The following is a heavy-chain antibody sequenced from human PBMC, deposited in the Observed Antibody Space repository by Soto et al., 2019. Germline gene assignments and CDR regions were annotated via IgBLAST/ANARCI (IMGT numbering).Heavy chain of an antibody. CDR1: GFAFSAYA. CDR3: AKQAIFGVGYHYFAH. Sequence: GGSLRLSCSASGFAFSAYAMSWVRQAPQKGLEWVSGIGGGGHDTRYGDSVKGRFTISRDNSRNTLYLEMNRLTAEDTAVYYCAKQAIFGVGYHYFAHWGRGILVTVSS. V-gene: IGHV3-23*01. J-gene: IGHJ4*01. D-gene: IGHD3-3*01. CDR2: IGGGGHDT.